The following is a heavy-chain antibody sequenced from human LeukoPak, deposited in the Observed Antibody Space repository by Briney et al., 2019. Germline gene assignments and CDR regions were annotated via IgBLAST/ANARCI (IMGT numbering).Heavy chain of an antibody. V-gene: IGHV3-7*03. CDR2: IKQDGSEK. CDR3: AKGQWYNWNYFDY. CDR1: GFDFSNYW. Sequence: GGSLRLSCAASGFDFSNYWMYWVRQAPGKGLEWVANIKQDGSEKYYVDSVRGRFTISRDNAKNSLSLQMNSLRAEDTAVYYCAKGQWYNWNYFDYWGQGTLVTVSS. D-gene: IGHD1-20*01. J-gene: IGHJ4*02.